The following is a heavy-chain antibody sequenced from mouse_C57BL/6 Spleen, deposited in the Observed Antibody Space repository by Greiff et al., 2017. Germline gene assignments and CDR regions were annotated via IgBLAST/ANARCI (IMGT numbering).Heavy chain of an antibody. D-gene: IGHD2-2*01. CDR3: ARRSTMVTTGFDY. CDR1: GYTFTSYW. V-gene: IGHV1-52*01. CDR2: IDPSDSET. Sequence: VQLQQPGAELVRPGSSVKLSCKASGYTFTSYWMHWVKQRPIQGLEWIGNIDPSDSETHYNQKFKDKATLTVDKSSSTAYMQLSSLTSEDSAVYYCARRSTMVTTGFDYWGQGTTLTVSS. J-gene: IGHJ2*01.